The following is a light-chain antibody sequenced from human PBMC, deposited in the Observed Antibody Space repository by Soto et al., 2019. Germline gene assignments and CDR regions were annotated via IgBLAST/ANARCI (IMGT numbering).Light chain of an antibody. CDR3: QKYNSAPWT. Sequence: DIQMTQSPSSLSASIGDRVTITCRASQGISTYLAWYQQKPGKVPYLLIYGASSLQSGVPSRFSGSGSGTDFSLTLSSLQPEDVATYYCQKYNSAPWTFGQVTKVEIK. J-gene: IGKJ1*01. V-gene: IGKV1-27*01. CDR2: GAS. CDR1: QGISTY.